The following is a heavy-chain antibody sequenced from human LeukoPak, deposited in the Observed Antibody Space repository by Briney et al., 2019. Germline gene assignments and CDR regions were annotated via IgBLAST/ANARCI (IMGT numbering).Heavy chain of an antibody. Sequence: ASVKVSCKASGYTFTGYYMHWVRQAPGQGLEWMGWINPNSGGTNYAQKFQGRVTMTRDTSISTAYMELSRLRSDDTAVYYCARVYRIRGYYYFDYWGQGTLVTVSS. CDR1: GYTFTGYY. J-gene: IGHJ4*02. CDR3: ARVYRIRGYYYFDY. D-gene: IGHD3-22*01. V-gene: IGHV1-2*02. CDR2: INPNSGGT.